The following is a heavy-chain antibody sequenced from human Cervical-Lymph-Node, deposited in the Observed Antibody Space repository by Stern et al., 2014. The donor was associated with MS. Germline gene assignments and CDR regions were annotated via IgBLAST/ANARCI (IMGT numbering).Heavy chain of an antibody. D-gene: IGHD3-22*01. J-gene: IGHJ4*02. CDR1: GFTLRPYA. V-gene: IGHV3-23*04. Sequence: EMQLVESGGGLVQPGGSLRLSCAASGFTLRPYAMSWVRQAPGKGLEWVSLISGSGASTYYADSVKGRFTISRDNSKNTLYLQVNSLRAEDTAVYYCAKGLDYYDSTGSNFDSWGQGTLVTVSS. CDR2: ISGSGAST. CDR3: AKGLDYYDSTGSNFDS.